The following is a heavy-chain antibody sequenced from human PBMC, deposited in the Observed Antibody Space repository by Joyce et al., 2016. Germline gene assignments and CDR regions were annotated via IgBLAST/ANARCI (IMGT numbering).Heavy chain of an antibody. J-gene: IGHJ4*02. V-gene: IGHV4-59*02. Sequence: QVQLQESGPGLVKPSETLSLTCTVSGGSVSEYYWSWIRQPPGKGLEWIGYVHYSGTTRYNPSLKSRVTISMDTSKKQFSLRLTSVTAADTAVYYCARRWSGTDYWGQGTLVTVSS. CDR2: VHYSGTT. D-gene: IGHD3-3*01. CDR1: GGSVSEYY. CDR3: ARRWSGTDY.